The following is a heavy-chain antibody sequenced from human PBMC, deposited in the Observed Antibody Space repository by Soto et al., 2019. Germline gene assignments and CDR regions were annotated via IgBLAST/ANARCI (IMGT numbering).Heavy chain of an antibody. CDR2: INHSGST. CDR1: GGSFSGYY. Sequence: AETLSLTCAVYGGSFSGYYWSWIRQPPGKGLEWIGEINHSGSTNYNPSLKSRVTISVDTSKNQFSLKLSSVTAADTAVYYCARGYDIRGEDYWGQGTLVTVSS. J-gene: IGHJ4*02. V-gene: IGHV4-34*01. D-gene: IGHD3-9*01. CDR3: ARGYDIRGEDY.